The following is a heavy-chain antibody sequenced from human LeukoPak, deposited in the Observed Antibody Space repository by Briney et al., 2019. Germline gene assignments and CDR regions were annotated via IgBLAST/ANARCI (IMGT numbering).Heavy chain of an antibody. CDR3: ARAPGYSSSWYVPFDY. D-gene: IGHD6-13*01. CDR2: IIPILGTA. J-gene: IGHJ4*02. CDR1: GGTFSSYA. Sequence: SVKVSCKASGGTFSSYAISWVRQAPGQGLEWMGGIIPILGTANYAQKFQGRVTITADESTSTAYMELSSLRSEDTAVYYCARAPGYSSSWYVPFDYWGQGTLVTVSS. V-gene: IGHV1-69*13.